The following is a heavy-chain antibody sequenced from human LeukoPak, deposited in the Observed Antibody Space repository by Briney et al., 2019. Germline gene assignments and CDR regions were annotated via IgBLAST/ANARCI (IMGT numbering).Heavy chain of an antibody. CDR3: ARLGAYYYDSSGYYYNRYFDY. Sequence: SETLSLTCTVSGGSISSYYWSWIRQPAGKGLEWIGRIYTSGSTNYNPSLKSRVTISVDTSKNQFSLKLTSVTAADTAVYYCARLGAYYYDSSGYYYNRYFDYWGQGTLVTVSS. V-gene: IGHV4-4*07. D-gene: IGHD3-22*01. J-gene: IGHJ4*02. CDR2: IYTSGST. CDR1: GGSISSYY.